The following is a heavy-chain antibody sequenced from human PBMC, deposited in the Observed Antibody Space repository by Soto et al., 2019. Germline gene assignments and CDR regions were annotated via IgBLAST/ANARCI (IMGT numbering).Heavy chain of an antibody. Sequence: EVQLLESGGGLVQPGGSLRLSCGVSGFTFSNYAMSWVRQAPGKGLEWVSGISDSGGSTYYADSVKGRFTISRDNYKNTLYLQINSLRPEDPAVYYFAKSRRRGGSCYDYWGQGTLVTVSS. CDR3: AKSRRRGGSCYDY. J-gene: IGHJ4*02. CDR1: GFTFSNYA. D-gene: IGHD2-15*01. V-gene: IGHV3-23*01. CDR2: ISDSGGST.